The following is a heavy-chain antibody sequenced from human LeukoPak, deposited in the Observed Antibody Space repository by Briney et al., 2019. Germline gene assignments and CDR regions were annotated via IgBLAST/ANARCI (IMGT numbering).Heavy chain of an antibody. CDR1: GYTFTGYY. V-gene: IGHV1-2*02. Sequence: ASVKVSCKASGYTFTGYYMHWVRQAPGQGLEWMGWINPNSGGTNYAQKFQGRVTMTRDTSISTAYMELSRLRSDDTAVYYCATSRGYSGYESSDFDHWGQGTLVTVSS. CDR2: INPNSGGT. J-gene: IGHJ4*02. D-gene: IGHD5-12*01. CDR3: ATSRGYSGYESSDFDH.